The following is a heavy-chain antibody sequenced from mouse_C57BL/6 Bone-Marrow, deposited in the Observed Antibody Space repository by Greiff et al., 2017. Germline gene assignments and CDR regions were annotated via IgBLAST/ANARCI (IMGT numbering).Heavy chain of an antibody. CDR1: GFSLTSYG. CDR3: ARNRRLRGAWFAY. CDR2: IWSGGST. J-gene: IGHJ3*01. Sequence: VQLQQSGPGLVQPSQSLSITCTVSGFSLTSYGVHWVRQSPGKGLEWLGVIWSGGSTDYTAAFISRLSISKDNSKSQVFFKMNSLQADDTAIDYCARNRRLRGAWFAYWGQGTLVTVSA. V-gene: IGHV2-2*01. D-gene: IGHD2-4*01.